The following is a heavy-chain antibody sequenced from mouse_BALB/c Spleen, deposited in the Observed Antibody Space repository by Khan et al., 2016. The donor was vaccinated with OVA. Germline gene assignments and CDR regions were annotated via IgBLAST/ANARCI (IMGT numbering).Heavy chain of an antibody. CDR1: GFSLTNYG. D-gene: IGHD1-1*01. J-gene: IGHJ1*01. CDR2: VWGDGST. Sequence: QVQLKESGPGPVAPSQSLSITCTVSGFSLTNYGVSWVRQPPGKGLEWLGVVWGDGSTNYHSALKSRLSISKDNSKSQVFLKLNSLQTDDTAPDFGAKFYYVGVSNWYFDVWGAGTTVTVSS. CDR3: AKFYYVGVSNWYFDV. V-gene: IGHV2-3*01.